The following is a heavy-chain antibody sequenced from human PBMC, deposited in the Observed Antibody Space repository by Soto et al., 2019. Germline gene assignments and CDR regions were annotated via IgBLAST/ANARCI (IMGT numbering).Heavy chain of an antibody. V-gene: IGHV4-59*01. CDR1: GDSFSPYY. Sequence: PSETLSLTCTVSGDSFSPYYWTWIRQPPGKGLEWIGDVYYRGNTNYNPSLESRLTISVDASKKQFSLTLNSVTAADTAVYYCARNRKGYYDSSGYWRHHDGKDIWDRRTSDTVSS. D-gene: IGHD3-22*01. CDR2: VYYRGNT. CDR3: ARNRKGYYDSSGYWRHHDGKDI. J-gene: IGHJ6*02.